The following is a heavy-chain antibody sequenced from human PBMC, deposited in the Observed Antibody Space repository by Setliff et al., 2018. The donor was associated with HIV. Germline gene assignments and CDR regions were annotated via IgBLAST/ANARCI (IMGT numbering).Heavy chain of an antibody. D-gene: IGHD4-17*01. CDR2: ISWNGGET. Sequence: GGSLRLSCAASGFTFDDYAMHWVRQAPGKGLEWVSLISWNGGETFYADSVRGRFTISKDSSKGSLYLQMNSVTAADTAVYYCARDPYPYFDYGDWYFDLWGRGTLVTVSS. V-gene: IGHV3-43D*03. J-gene: IGHJ2*01. CDR1: GFTFDDYA. CDR3: ARDPYPYFDYGDWYFDL.